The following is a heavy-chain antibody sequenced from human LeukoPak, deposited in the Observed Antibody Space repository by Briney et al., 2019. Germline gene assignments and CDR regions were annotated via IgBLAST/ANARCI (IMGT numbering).Heavy chain of an antibody. CDR3: AKDRASSGWYSCADY. CDR2: ISYDGSNK. CDR1: GFTFSSYG. Sequence: PGGSLRLSCAASGFTFSSYGMLWVRQAPGKGLEWVAVISYDGSNKYYADSVKGRFTISRDNSKNTPYLQMNSLRAEDTAVYYCAKDRASSGWYSCADYWGQGTLVTVSS. V-gene: IGHV3-30*18. D-gene: IGHD6-19*01. J-gene: IGHJ4*02.